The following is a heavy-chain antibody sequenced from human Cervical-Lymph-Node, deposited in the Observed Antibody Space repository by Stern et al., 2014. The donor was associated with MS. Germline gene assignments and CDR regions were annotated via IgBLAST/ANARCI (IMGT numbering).Heavy chain of an antibody. Sequence: QDQLVQSGAEVKKPGASVKVSFKASGYTFTGYYMHWVRQAPGQGLEWMGWVNPNSGGTNYVQRFQGRVTLTRDTSIGTAYMELNTLTSDDTAMYYCARGGSNYRYGVDVWGQGTTVTVSS. J-gene: IGHJ6*02. CDR2: VNPNSGGT. CDR3: ARGGSNYRYGVDV. CDR1: GYTFTGYY. V-gene: IGHV1-2*02. D-gene: IGHD5-18*01.